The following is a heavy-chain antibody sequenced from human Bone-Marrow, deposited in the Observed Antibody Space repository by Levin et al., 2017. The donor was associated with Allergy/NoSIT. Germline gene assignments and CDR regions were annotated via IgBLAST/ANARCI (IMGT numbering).Heavy chain of an antibody. V-gene: IGHV4-34*01. Sequence: PSETLSLTCAVYGWSFSGYYWSWFRQPPGKGLEWFGEINHSGSTNYNPSLQSRVTISVDTSKNQFSLKLSSVTAADTAVYYWARGHSESGEVYWFDPWGQGTLVTVSS. CDR2: INHSGST. J-gene: IGHJ5*02. CDR3: ARGHSESGEVYWFDP. D-gene: IGHD3-10*01. CDR1: GWSFSGYY.